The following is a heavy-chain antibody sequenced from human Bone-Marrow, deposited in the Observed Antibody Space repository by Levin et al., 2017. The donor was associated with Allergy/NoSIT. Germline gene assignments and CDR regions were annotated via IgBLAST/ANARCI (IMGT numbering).Heavy chain of an antibody. CDR3: ARVTMGWFDP. J-gene: IGHJ5*02. CDR1: GGSINDYY. Sequence: SETLSLTCTVSGGSINDYYWSWIRQPPGKGLEWIGYIFYSGSTNYNPSLKSRLTISVDMSKRHFSLQLSSVTAADTAVDYCARVTMGWFDPWGQGTLVTVSS. V-gene: IGHV4-59*01. CDR2: IFYSGST. D-gene: IGHD3-3*01.